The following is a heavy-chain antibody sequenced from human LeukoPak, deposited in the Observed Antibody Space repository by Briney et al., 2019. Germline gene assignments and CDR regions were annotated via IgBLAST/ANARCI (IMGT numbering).Heavy chain of an antibody. J-gene: IGHJ4*02. CDR1: GGSVSSKSSA. CDR3: ARNSADLDY. D-gene: IGHD1-26*01. CDR2: TYYRSKWNN. Sequence: SQTLSLTCAISGGSVSSKSSAWNWIRQSPSRGLQWLGRTYYRSKWNNHYAVSVKSRITINADTSKNQFSLQLNSVTPEDTAVYYCARNSADLDYWGQGILVTVSS. V-gene: IGHV6-1*01.